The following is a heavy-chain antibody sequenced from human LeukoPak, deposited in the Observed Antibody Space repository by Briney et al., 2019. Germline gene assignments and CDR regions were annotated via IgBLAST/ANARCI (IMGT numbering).Heavy chain of an antibody. Sequence: ASVKVSCNVSGDTLSELSMHWVRQAPGKGLEWMGGYDPEDGETIYAQKFQGRVTMTEGTSTETAYMELSSLRSEDTAVYYCATKRPVITVFGVVWRLFDYWGQGSLVSVSS. D-gene: IGHD3-3*01. CDR3: ATKRPVITVFGVVWRLFDY. V-gene: IGHV1-24*01. J-gene: IGHJ4*02. CDR2: YDPEDGET. CDR1: GDTLSELS.